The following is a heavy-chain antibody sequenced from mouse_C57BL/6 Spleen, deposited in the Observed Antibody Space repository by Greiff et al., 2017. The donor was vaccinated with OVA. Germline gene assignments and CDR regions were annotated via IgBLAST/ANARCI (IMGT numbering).Heavy chain of an antibody. J-gene: IGHJ3*01. CDR3: ARSYDGYYEFAY. V-gene: IGHV1-82*01. D-gene: IGHD2-3*01. Sequence: VQLQQSGPELVKPGASVKISCKASGYAFSSSWMNWVKRRPGKGLEWIGRIYPGDGDTNYNGKFKGKATLTADKSSSTAYMQLSSLTSEDSAVYFCARSYDGYYEFAYWGQGTLVTVSA. CDR2: IYPGDGDT. CDR1: GYAFSSSW.